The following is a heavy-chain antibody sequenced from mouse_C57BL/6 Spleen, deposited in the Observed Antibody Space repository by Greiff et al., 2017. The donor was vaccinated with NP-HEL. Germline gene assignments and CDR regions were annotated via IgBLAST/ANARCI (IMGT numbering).Heavy chain of an antibody. CDR3: ARGAAQATIDY. CDR1: GYTFTSYW. Sequence: VQLQQPGAELVRPGSSVKLSCKASGYTFTSYWMHWVKQRPIQGLEWIGNIDPSDSETHYNQKFKDKATLTVDKSSSTAYMQLSSLTSEDSAVYYCARGAAQATIDYWGQGTTLTVSS. CDR2: IDPSDSET. D-gene: IGHD3-2*02. V-gene: IGHV1-52*01. J-gene: IGHJ2*01.